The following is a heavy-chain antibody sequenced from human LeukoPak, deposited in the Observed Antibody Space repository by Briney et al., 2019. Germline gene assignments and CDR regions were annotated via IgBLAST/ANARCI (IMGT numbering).Heavy chain of an antibody. CDR1: GGSFSGYY. J-gene: IGHJ4*02. CDR3: ARGYSYGSRFRY. D-gene: IGHD5-18*01. V-gene: IGHV4-34*01. Sequence: SETLSLTCAVYGGSFSGYYWSWIRQPPGKGLGWIGEINHSGSTNYNPSLKSRVTISVDTSKNQFSLKPSSVTAADTAVYYCARGYSYGSRFRYWGQGTLVTVSS. CDR2: INHSGST.